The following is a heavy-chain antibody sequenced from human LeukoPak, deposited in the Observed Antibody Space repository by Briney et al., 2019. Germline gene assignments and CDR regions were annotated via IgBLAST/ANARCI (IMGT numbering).Heavy chain of an antibody. J-gene: IGHJ4*02. D-gene: IGHD3-22*01. CDR2: ISYDGSNK. V-gene: IGHV3-30*18. CDR1: GFTFSSYG. CDR3: AKDRLLLRFFSRRPDY. Sequence: PGGSLRLSCAASGFTFSSYGMHWVRQAPGKGLEWVAVISYDGSNKYYADSVKGRYTISRDNSKNTLYLQMNSLRAEDTAVYYCAKDRLLLRFFSRRPDYWGQGTLVTVSS.